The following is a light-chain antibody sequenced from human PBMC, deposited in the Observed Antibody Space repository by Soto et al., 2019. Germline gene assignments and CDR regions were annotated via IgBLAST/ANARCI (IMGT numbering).Light chain of an antibody. Sequence: AIQMTQSPSSLSASVGDRVTITCRASQGIKNDLGWYQQKPGKAPKLLISAASSLESGVASRFSGSGSGTDFTLTITSLQPEDFATYYCLQDYNYPFTFGGGTRVEVK. V-gene: IGKV1-6*01. J-gene: IGKJ4*01. CDR1: QGIKND. CDR3: LQDYNYPFT. CDR2: AAS.